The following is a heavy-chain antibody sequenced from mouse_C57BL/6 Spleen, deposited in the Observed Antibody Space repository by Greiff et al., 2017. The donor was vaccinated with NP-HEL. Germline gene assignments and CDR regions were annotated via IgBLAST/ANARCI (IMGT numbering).Heavy chain of an antibody. Sequence: QVQLQQSGAELVRPGTSVKMSCKASGYTFTNYWIGWAKQRPGHGLEWIGDIYPGGGYTNYNEKFKGKATLTADKSSSTAYMQFSSLTSEDSAIYYCARSGYYYGGVYYAMDYWGQGTSVTVSS. CDR2: IYPGGGYT. CDR1: GYTFTNYW. CDR3: ARSGYYYGGVYYAMDY. J-gene: IGHJ4*01. D-gene: IGHD1-1*01. V-gene: IGHV1-63*01.